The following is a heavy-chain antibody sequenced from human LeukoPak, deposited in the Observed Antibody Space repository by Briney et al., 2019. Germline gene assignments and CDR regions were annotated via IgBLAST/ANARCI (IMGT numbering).Heavy chain of an antibody. CDR3: AKESHEYYYYGMDV. Sequence: GGSLRLSCAGSGFTFSSYGVHWVRQAPGKGLEWVAVISYDGSNKYYADSVKGRFTISRDNSKNTLYLQMNSLRAEDTAVYYCAKESHEYYYYGMDVWGQGTTVTVSS. CDR1: GFTFSSYG. J-gene: IGHJ6*02. CDR2: ISYDGSNK. V-gene: IGHV3-30*18.